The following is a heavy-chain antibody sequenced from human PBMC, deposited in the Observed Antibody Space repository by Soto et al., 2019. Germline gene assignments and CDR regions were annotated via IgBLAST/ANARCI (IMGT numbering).Heavy chain of an antibody. D-gene: IGHD1-26*01. J-gene: IGHJ4*02. V-gene: IGHV3-7*01. Sequence: GGSLRLSCAASGLTFSSFWMSWVRQAPGKGPEWVASINQDGSNKQYVDSVKGRFTISRDNAENSLYLQMNSLRAEDTAVYYCARDYRADWGPGTLVTVS. CDR1: GLTFSSFW. CDR3: ARDYRAD. CDR2: INQDGSNK.